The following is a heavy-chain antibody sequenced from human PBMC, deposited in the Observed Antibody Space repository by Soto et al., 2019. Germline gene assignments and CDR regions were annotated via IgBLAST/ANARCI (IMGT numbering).Heavy chain of an antibody. CDR3: AKVGYSGSYFDY. J-gene: IGHJ4*02. V-gene: IGHV3-30*18. Sequence: QVQLVESGGGVVQPGRSLRLSCAASGFTFSSYGMHWVRQAPGKGLEWVAVISYDGSNKYYADSVKGRFTISRDNSKNTLYLQMKSLRAEDTAVYYGAKVGYSGSYFDYWGQGTLVTVSS. D-gene: IGHD1-26*01. CDR1: GFTFSSYG. CDR2: ISYDGSNK.